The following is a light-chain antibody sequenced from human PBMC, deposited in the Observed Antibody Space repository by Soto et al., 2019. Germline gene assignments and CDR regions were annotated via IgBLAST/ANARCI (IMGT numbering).Light chain of an antibody. Sequence: EIVMTQSPATLSVSPGERATLSCRASQSISSNLAWFQQQPGQAPRLLLYGASTRATGIPGRFSGSGSGTDFTLTISSLQSEDFAVYYCQQHNYWPSFGQGTKLEIK. CDR2: GAS. V-gene: IGKV3-15*01. CDR3: QQHNYWPS. CDR1: QSISSN. J-gene: IGKJ2*01.